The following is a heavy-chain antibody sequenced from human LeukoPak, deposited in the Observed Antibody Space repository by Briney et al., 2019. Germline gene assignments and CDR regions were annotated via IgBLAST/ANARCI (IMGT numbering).Heavy chain of an antibody. Sequence: ASVKVSCKASGYTFTSYDINWVRQATGQGLEWMGWMNPNSGNTGYAQKFQGRVTMTRNTSISTVYMELSSLRSEDTAVYYCARQRGSGRYKNFDYWGQGILVTVSS. CDR3: ARQRGSGRYKNFDY. CDR1: GYTFTSYD. J-gene: IGHJ4*02. V-gene: IGHV1-8*01. D-gene: IGHD6-19*01. CDR2: MNPNSGNT.